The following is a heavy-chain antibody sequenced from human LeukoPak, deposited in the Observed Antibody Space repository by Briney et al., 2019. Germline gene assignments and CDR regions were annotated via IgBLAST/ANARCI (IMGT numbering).Heavy chain of an antibody. Sequence: PETLSLTCSVSGGSASSYYCSCGRHPPRKGRGWMGYIYSSGHTYYNPSLESRVNISVDRSKNQLSLKLNSVTAADTSVYYCARRIDGSGEARRDYGGQGPRVTVPS. CDR2: IYSSGHT. V-gene: IGHV4-59*08. CDR1: GGSASSYY. D-gene: IGHD6-19*01. CDR3: ARRIDGSGEARRDY. J-gene: IGHJ4*02.